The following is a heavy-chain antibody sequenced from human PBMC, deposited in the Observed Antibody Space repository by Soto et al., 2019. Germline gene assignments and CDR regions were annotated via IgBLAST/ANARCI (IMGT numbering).Heavy chain of an antibody. D-gene: IGHD1-26*01. V-gene: IGHV3-73*01. CDR1: GFTFSGSA. Sequence: GGSLRLSCAASGFTFSGSAMHWVRQASGKGLEWVGRIRSKANSYATAYAASVKGRFTISRDDSKNTAYLQMNSLKTEDTAVYYCTRLGSYSSRADYWGQGTLVTVSS. CDR2: IRSKANSYAT. CDR3: TRLGSYSSRADY. J-gene: IGHJ4*02.